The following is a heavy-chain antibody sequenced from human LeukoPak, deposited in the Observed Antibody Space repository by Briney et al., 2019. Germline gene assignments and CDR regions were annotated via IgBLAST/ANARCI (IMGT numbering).Heavy chain of an antibody. J-gene: IGHJ4*02. D-gene: IGHD3-22*01. CDR3: ARARGYYDSSCYYCPLGY. CDR2: INPNSGGT. CDR1: DHTFTCYY. V-gene: IGHV1-2*02. Sequence: GASVNVSLTPSDHTFTCYYMNWVRQAPGQGLERMGWINPNSGGTNYAQKFQGRVTMTRDTSISTAYMELSRLRSDDTAVYYCARARGYYDSSCYYCPLGYWGQGTLVTVSS.